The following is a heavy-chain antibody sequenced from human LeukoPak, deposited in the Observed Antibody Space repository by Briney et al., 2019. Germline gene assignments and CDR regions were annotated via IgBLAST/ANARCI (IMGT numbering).Heavy chain of an antibody. CDR1: GGSISSGGYY. CDR3: ARDRVLTGYNLFDS. CDR2: IYYSGST. D-gene: IGHD3-9*01. J-gene: IGHJ5*01. Sequence: PSETLSLTCTVSGGSISSGGYYWSWIRQHPGKGLAWIGYIYYSGSTYYNPSLKGRVTISVDTSKNQFSRKLSSVTAADTAVYYCARDRVLTGYNLFDSWGQGTLVTVSS. V-gene: IGHV4-31*03.